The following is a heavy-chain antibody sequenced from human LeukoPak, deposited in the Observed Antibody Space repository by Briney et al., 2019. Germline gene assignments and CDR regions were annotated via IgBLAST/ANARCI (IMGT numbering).Heavy chain of an antibody. CDR2: IYYSGST. D-gene: IGHD3-10*01. Sequence: SETLSLTCTVSGGSISSSSYYWGWIRQPPGKGLEWIGSIYYSGSTYYNLSLKSRVTISVDTSKNQFSLKLSSVTAADTAVYYCARPAGSYWSRWFDPWGQGTLVTVSS. CDR1: GGSISSSSYY. J-gene: IGHJ5*02. CDR3: ARPAGSYWSRWFDP. V-gene: IGHV4-39*07.